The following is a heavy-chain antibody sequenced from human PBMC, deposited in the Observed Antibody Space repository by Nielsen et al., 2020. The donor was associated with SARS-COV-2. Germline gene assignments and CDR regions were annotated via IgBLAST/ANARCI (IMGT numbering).Heavy chain of an antibody. J-gene: IGHJ3*02. V-gene: IGHV3-30*18. CDR2: ISYDGSNK. D-gene: IGHD2-2*01. CDR3: AKGSIVVVSSGAFDI. Sequence: GGSLRLSCAASGFTFSSYGMHWVRQAPGKGLEWVAVISYDGSNKYYADSVKGRFTISRDNSKNTLYLQMNSLRAEDTAVYYCAKGSIVVVSSGAFDIWGQGTMVTVSS. CDR1: GFTFSSYG.